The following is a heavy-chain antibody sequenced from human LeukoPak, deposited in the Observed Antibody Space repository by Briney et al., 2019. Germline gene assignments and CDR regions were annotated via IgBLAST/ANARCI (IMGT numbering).Heavy chain of an antibody. D-gene: IGHD1-26*01. CDR2: IKQDGSEK. CDR1: GFTFSSYW. J-gene: IGHJ4*02. Sequence: PGGSLRLSSAASGFTFSSYWMSWVRHTPGTGLEWVANIKQDGSEKYYVDSVKGRFTISRDNAKNSLYLQMNTLRAEDTAVYYCASGSGSFDYWGQGTLVTVSS. CDR3: ASGSGSFDY. V-gene: IGHV3-7*01.